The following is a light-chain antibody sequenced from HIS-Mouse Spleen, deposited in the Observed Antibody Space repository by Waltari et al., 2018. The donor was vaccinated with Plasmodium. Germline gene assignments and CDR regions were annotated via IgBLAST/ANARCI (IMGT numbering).Light chain of an antibody. V-gene: IGKV1-33*01. CDR3: QQYDNLPYT. CDR1: QDISNY. Sequence: EIQITQSPSPRAAPVADRVTITCQASQDISNYLNWYQQKPGKAPKLLIYDASNLETGVPSRFSGSGSGTDVTFTISSLQPEDIATYYCQQYDNLPYTFGQGTKLEIK. CDR2: DAS. J-gene: IGKJ2*01.